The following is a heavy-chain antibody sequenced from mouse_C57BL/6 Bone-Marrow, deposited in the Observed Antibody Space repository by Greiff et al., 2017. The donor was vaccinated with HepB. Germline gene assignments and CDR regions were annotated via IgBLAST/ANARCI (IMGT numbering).Heavy chain of an antibody. CDR3: ARGYDGSAMDY. CDR2: IDPSDSYT. J-gene: IGHJ4*01. V-gene: IGHV1-69*01. D-gene: IGHD2-3*01. Sequence: QVQLQQPGAELVMPGASVKLSCKASGYTFTSYWMPWVKQRPGQGLEWIGEIDPSDSYTNYNQKFKGKSTLTVDKSSSTAYMQLSSLTSEDSAVYYCARGYDGSAMDYWGQGTSVTVSS. CDR1: GYTFTSYW.